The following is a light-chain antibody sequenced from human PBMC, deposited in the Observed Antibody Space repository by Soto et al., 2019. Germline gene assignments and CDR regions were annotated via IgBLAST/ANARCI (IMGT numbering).Light chain of an antibody. V-gene: IGKV3-20*01. J-gene: IGKJ1*01. CDR1: QSVSNNY. CDR2: GAS. Sequence: EIVFTQSPGTLSLSPGERATLSCRASQSVSNNYLAWYQQKPGKAPRLLIYGASNRATGIPDRLSGGGSGTDFTLTIRRLEPEDFAVYYCQQYGSSGTFGQGTKVDIK. CDR3: QQYGSSGT.